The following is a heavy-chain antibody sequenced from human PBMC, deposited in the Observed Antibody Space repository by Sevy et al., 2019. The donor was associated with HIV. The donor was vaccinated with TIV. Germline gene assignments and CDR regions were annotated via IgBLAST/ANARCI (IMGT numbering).Heavy chain of an antibody. CDR1: GFIFSTSP. V-gene: IGHV3-30-3*02. J-gene: IGHJ4*02. CDR3: AKDDLGSIDY. CDR2: VSYDDSDE. D-gene: IGHD3-10*01. Sequence: GGSLRLSCAASGFIFSTSPMHWVRQAPGKGLECVAIVSYDDSDENYADSVKGRFTISRDNSKNTLYLQMNSLRTEDTAVYYCAKDDLGSIDYWGQGTLVTVSS.